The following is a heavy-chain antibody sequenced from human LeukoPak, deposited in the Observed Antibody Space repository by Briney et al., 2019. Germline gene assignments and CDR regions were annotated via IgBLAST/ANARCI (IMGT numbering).Heavy chain of an antibody. J-gene: IGHJ4*02. CDR1: GVSISSYY. D-gene: IGHD3-22*01. CDR3: ARDRYYDSSGYSYYFDY. CDR2: IYYSGST. Sequence: KPSETLSLTCTVSGVSISSYYWSWIRQSPGKGLEWIGYIYYSGSTNYNPSLKSRVTMSVDTSKNQFSLKLSSVTAADTAMYYCARDRYYDSSGYSYYFDYWGQGTLVTVSS. V-gene: IGHV4-59*01.